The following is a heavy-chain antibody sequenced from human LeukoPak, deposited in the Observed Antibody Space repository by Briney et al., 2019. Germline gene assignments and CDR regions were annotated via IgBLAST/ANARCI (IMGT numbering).Heavy chain of an antibody. V-gene: IGHV2-70*11. CDR1: GFSXSTSGMC. J-gene: IGHJ5*02. CDR2: IDWDDDK. Sequence: SGPALVKPTQPLTLTCTLSGFSXSTSGMCVGWMRQXPGXAXXXPARIDWDDDKHYSTSLKTRLTISKDTSKNQVVLTMTNMDPVDTATYYCARIVAAAGNGFDPWGQGTLVTVSS. D-gene: IGHD6-13*01. CDR3: ARIVAAAGNGFDP.